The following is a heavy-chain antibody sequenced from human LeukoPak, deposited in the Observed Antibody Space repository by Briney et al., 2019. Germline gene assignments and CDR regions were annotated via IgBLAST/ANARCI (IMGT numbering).Heavy chain of an antibody. J-gene: IGHJ3*02. CDR1: GYSFTSYW. CDR2: IYPGDSDT. D-gene: IGHD2-21*02. V-gene: IGHV5-51*01. Sequence: GESLKISCKGSGYSFTSYWIGWVRQMPGKGLEWMGIIYPGDSDTRYSPSFQGQVTISADKSISTAYLQWSSLKASDTAMYYCARRPAYCGGDCYGAFDILGQGTMVTVSS. CDR3: ARRPAYCGGDCYGAFDI.